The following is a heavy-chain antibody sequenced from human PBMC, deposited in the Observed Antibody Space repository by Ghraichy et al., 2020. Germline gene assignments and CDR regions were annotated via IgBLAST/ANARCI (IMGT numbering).Heavy chain of an antibody. CDR1: GFTFSSYA. D-gene: IGHD6-19*01. V-gene: IGHV3-30-3*01. J-gene: IGHJ3*02. CDR3: ARERSSGWYWPRAFDI. CDR2: ISYDGSNK. Sequence: GESLRLSCAASGFTFSSYAMHWVRQAPGKGLEWVAVISYDGSNKYYADSVKGRFTISRDNSKNTLYLQMNSLRAEDTAVYYCARERSSGWYWPRAFDIWGQGTMVTLSS.